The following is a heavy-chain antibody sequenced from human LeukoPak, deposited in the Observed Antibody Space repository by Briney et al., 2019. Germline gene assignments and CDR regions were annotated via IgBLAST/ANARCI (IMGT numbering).Heavy chain of an antibody. Sequence: GASVKVSCKASGYTFTGYYMHWVRQAPGQGLEWMGWISPYNGNTNYAQKFQGRVTFTTDTSTSTAYMELRSLRSDDTAVYYCARDHGDYPNWFDPWGQGTLVTVSS. J-gene: IGHJ5*02. CDR3: ARDHGDYPNWFDP. D-gene: IGHD4-17*01. V-gene: IGHV1-18*04. CDR1: GYTFTGYY. CDR2: ISPYNGNT.